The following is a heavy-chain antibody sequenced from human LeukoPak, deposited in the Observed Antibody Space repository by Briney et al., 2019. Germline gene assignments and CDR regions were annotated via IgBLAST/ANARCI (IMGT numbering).Heavy chain of an antibody. V-gene: IGHV3-48*04. D-gene: IGHD3-22*01. J-gene: IGHJ6*02. CDR1: GFTFSSYS. CDR2: ISSSSSTI. Sequence: GGSLRLSCAASGFTFSSYSMNWVRQAPGKGLEWVSYISSSSSTIYYADSVKGRFTISRDNAKNSLYLQMNSLRAEDTAVYYCARDRYYYDSSGYSYYYYGMDVWGQGTTVTVSS. CDR3: ARDRYYYDSSGYSYYYYGMDV.